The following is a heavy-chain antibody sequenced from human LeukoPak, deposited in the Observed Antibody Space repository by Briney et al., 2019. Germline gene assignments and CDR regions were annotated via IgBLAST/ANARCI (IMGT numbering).Heavy chain of an antibody. CDR2: IRADGSEE. CDR3: ATESQDY. V-gene: IGHV3-7*03. Sequence: PGGSLRLSCAASGFTFSSYGMHWVRQTPGKGLEWVANIRADGSEEYYLDSVKGRFTISRDSAKSSLYLQMNSLRAEDTAVHYCATESQDYWGQGTLVTVSS. CDR1: GFTFSSYG. J-gene: IGHJ4*02.